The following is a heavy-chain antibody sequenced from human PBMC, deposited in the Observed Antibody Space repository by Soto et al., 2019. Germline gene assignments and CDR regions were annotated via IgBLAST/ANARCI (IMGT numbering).Heavy chain of an antibody. D-gene: IGHD3-3*01. Sequence: GESLKISCQGSGYSFTSYGIGWVRQMPGKGLERLRIIYPGDSDTRYSPSFQGQVTISADKSISTAYLQWSSLKASDTAMYYCARHTLSSGSYGMDVWGQGTTVTVS. J-gene: IGHJ6*02. CDR2: IYPGDSDT. CDR3: ARHTLSSGSYGMDV. CDR1: GYSFTSYG. V-gene: IGHV5-51*01.